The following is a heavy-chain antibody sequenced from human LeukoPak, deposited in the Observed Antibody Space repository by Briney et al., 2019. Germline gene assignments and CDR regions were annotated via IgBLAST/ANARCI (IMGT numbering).Heavy chain of an antibody. V-gene: IGHV5-51*01. CDR1: GYSFTSYW. D-gene: IGHD6-19*01. Sequence: GESLKISCKGSGYSFTSYWISWVRQMPGKGLEWMGIIYPGDSDTRYSPFFQGQVTISADKSINTAYLQWSSLQASDTAMYFCARYSRGSYYFDYWGQGTLVTVSS. J-gene: IGHJ4*02. CDR2: IYPGDSDT. CDR3: ARYSRGSYYFDY.